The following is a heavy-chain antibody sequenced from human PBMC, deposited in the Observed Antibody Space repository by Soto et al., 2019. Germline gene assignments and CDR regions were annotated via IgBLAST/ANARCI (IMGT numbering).Heavy chain of an antibody. D-gene: IGHD6-19*01. CDR1: GYTFTSYD. CDR3: ARVPVWGSGWSILVDACYI. V-gene: IGHV1-8*01. J-gene: IGHJ3*02. Sequence: QVQLVQSGAEVKKPGASVKVSCKASGYTFTSYDINWVRQATGQGLEWMGWMNPNSGNTGYAQKFQGRVTMTRNTSISTAYMELSSLRSEDKAVYYCARVPVWGSGWSILVDACYIWGQGTMVTVSS. CDR2: MNPNSGNT.